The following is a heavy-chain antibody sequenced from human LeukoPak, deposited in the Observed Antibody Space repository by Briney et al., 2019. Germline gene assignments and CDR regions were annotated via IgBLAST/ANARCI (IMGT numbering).Heavy chain of an antibody. D-gene: IGHD2-15*01. Sequence: PGGSLRLSCAASGFTFDDYGMSWVRQAPGKGLEWVSGINWNGGSTNYANSVKGRFTISRDNAKNSLYLQMNSLRAEDTAVYYCAKALGYCSGGSCYGTGQDYWGQGTLVTVSS. CDR3: AKALGYCSGGSCYGTGQDY. V-gene: IGHV3-20*04. CDR2: INWNGGST. J-gene: IGHJ4*02. CDR1: GFTFDDYG.